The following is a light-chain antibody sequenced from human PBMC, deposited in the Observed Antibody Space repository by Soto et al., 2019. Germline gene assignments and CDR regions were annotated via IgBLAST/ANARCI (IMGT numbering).Light chain of an antibody. CDR3: LQQYNNPRT. J-gene: IGKJ4*02. V-gene: IGKV1-6*01. CDR1: QGIGSY. CDR2: AAS. Sequence: IQMTQSPSTLSASVGDRVTITCRPSQGIGSYLAWYQQKPGKAPKVLIYAASTLQNGVPLRFSGSGAGTDVYITISNLQPEDFSTYYYLQQYNNPRTFGRGTKVE.